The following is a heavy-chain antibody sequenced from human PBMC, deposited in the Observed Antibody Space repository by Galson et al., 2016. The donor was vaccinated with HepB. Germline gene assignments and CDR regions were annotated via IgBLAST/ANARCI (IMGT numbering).Heavy chain of an antibody. CDR2: IYYSGTT. CDR1: GGSVRSGGHY. Sequence: TLSLTCTVSGGSVRSGGHYWGWIRQHPGKGLEWIGCIYYSGTTYYKPSLRSRVTISIDTSKDQFSLKLSSVTAADTAVYYCAGAAGWLHFNYWGQGTLVTVSS. D-gene: IGHD5-24*01. V-gene: IGHV4-31*03. CDR3: AGAAGWLHFNY. J-gene: IGHJ4*02.